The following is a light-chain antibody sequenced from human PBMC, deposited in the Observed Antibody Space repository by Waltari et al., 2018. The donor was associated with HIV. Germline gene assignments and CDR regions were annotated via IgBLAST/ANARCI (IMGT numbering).Light chain of an antibody. J-gene: IGKJ1*01. Sequence: AIQMTQSPSSLSAFVGDRVTIPCRANQGIRNDLGWYQQKPGKAPKLLIYAASSLQSGVPSRFSGSGSGTDFTLTISSLQPEDFATYYCLQDYNYPRTFGQGTKVEIK. CDR1: QGIRND. CDR2: AAS. CDR3: LQDYNYPRT. V-gene: IGKV1-6*01.